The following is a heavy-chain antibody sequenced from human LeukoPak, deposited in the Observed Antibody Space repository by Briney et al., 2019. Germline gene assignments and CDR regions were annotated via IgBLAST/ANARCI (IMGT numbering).Heavy chain of an antibody. CDR1: GGMFSSYA. CDR3: ARVNYYDSRGYRHFDY. J-gene: IGHJ4*02. Sequence: SVKVSCKASGGMFSSYAISWVRQAPGQGLEWMGVIIPIFGTANYAQKFQGRVTINADDSTSTAYMELSSLRSEDTAVYYCARVNYYDSRGYRHFDYWGQGTLVTVSS. D-gene: IGHD3-22*01. CDR2: IIPIFGTA. V-gene: IGHV1-69*13.